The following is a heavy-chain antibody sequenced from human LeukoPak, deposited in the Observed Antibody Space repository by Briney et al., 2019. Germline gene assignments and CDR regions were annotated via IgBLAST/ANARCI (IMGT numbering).Heavy chain of an antibody. Sequence: GASVKVSCKASGYTFTSYDINWVRQATGQGLEWVGWMNPNSGNTGYAQKFQGRVTMTRNTSISTAYMELSSLRSEDTAVYYCARASYADYDFWSGYSGWGQGTLVTVSS. D-gene: IGHD3-3*01. CDR3: ARASYADYDFWSGYSG. V-gene: IGHV1-8*01. CDR1: GYTFTSYD. J-gene: IGHJ4*02. CDR2: MNPNSGNT.